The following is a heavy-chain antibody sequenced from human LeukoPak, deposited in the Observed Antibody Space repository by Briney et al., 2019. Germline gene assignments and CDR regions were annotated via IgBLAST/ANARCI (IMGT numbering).Heavy chain of an antibody. CDR3: ARGKGYYSNGAFDI. Sequence: GGSLRLSCAASGFTFSSYWMHWVRQAPGKGLVWVSRINSDGSSTSYADSVKGRFTISRDTAKNTLYLQMNSLRAEDTAVYYCARGKGYYSNGAFDIWGQGTMVTVSP. V-gene: IGHV3-74*01. D-gene: IGHD3-22*01. J-gene: IGHJ3*02. CDR1: GFTFSSYW. CDR2: INSDGSST.